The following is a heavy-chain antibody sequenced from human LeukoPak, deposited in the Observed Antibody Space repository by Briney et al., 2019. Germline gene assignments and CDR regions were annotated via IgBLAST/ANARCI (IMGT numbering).Heavy chain of an antibody. CDR3: ARDSPDCGGDCYDFDY. CDR1: GFTFSSYA. V-gene: IGHV3-23*01. Sequence: GGSLRLSCAASGFTFSSYAMSWVRQAPGKGLEWVSAISGSGGSTYYADSVKGRFTISRDNSKNTLYLQMNSLRAEDTAVYYCARDSPDCGGDCYDFDYWGQGTLVTVSS. CDR2: ISGSGGST. J-gene: IGHJ4*02. D-gene: IGHD2-21*02.